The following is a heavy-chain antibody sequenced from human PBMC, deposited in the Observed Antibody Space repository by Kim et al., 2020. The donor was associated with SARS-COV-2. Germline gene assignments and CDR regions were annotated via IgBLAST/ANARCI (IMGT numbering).Heavy chain of an antibody. J-gene: IGHJ4*02. Sequence: ASVKVSCKASGYAFTNYAIGWVRQAPGQGLEWMGWVSAYNGNTNYAQKFQGRLSLSTDPSTSTAYMEMRSLSSDDTAIYFCARGVQLWSSYFDFWGQGTLVTVSS. CDR3: ARGVQLWSSYFDF. V-gene: IGHV1-18*04. CDR2: VSAYNGNT. D-gene: IGHD1-1*01. CDR1: GYAFTNYA.